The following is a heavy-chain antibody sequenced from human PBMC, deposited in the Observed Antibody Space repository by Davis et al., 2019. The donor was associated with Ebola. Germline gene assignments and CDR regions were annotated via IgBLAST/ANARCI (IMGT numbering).Heavy chain of an antibody. CDR2: MNPNSGNT. CDR1: GYTFTSYD. Sequence: ASVKVSCKASGYTFTSYDINWVRQATGQGLEWMGWMNPNSGNTGYAQKFQGRVTMTRNTSISTAYMELSSLRSEDTAVYYCASAPGIAAAGYNWFDPWGQGTLVTVSS. V-gene: IGHV1-8*01. D-gene: IGHD6-13*01. J-gene: IGHJ5*02. CDR3: ASAPGIAAAGYNWFDP.